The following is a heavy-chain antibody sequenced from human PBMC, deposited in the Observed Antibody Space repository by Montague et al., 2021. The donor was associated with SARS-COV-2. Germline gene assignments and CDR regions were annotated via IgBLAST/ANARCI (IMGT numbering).Heavy chain of an antibody. D-gene: IGHD6-19*01. CDR1: GFLFSNYW. V-gene: IGHV3-74*01. Sequence: SLSLSFSASGFLFSNYWMHWVRQAPGKGLVWVSRINIDGSGTTYADSVKGRFTISRDNAKNTLYLQMNSLRAEDTAVYYCASWISGVAGTDYWGQGTLVTVSS. CDR2: INIDGSGT. J-gene: IGHJ4*02. CDR3: ASWISGVAGTDY.